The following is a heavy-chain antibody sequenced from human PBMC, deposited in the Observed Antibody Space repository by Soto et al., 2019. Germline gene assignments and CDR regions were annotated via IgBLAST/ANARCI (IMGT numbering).Heavy chain of an antibody. Sequence: SETLSLTCTVSGGSISSYYWSWIRQPPGKGLEWIGYIYYSGSTNYNPSLKSRVTISVDTSKNQFSLKPSSVTAADTAVYYCARRYCSSTSCYNVNWFDPWGQVTLVTVSS. CDR3: ARRYCSSTSCYNVNWFDP. CDR2: IYYSGST. CDR1: GGSISSYY. D-gene: IGHD2-2*02. J-gene: IGHJ5*02. V-gene: IGHV4-59*01.